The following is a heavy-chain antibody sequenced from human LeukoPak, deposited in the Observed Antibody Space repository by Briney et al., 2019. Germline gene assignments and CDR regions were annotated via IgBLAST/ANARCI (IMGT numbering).Heavy chain of an antibody. CDR3: SVLTDDAGYFDY. Sequence: SETLSLTCTVSGGSISSGGYYWSWIRQHPGKGLEWIGYIYYSGSTYYNPSLKSRVTISVDTSKNQFSLKLSSVTAADTAAYYSSVLTDDAGYFDYWGQGTLVTVSS. CDR1: GGSISSGGYY. V-gene: IGHV4-31*03. J-gene: IGHJ4*02. CDR2: IYYSGST. D-gene: IGHD1-1*01.